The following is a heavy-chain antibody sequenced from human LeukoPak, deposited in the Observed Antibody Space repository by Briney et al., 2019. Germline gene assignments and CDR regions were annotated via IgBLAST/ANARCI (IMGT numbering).Heavy chain of an antibody. J-gene: IGHJ3*02. CDR2: IYKDGRT. D-gene: IGHD2-15*01. CDR1: GFTVNSNY. CDR3: AKGALLHAFDI. Sequence: GGSLRLSCAASGFTVNSNYMSWVRQAPGKGLERVSIIYKDGRTYYADSVKGRFTISRDNSRNMLYLQMNSLRAEDTAVYYCAKGALLHAFDIWGQGTMVTVSS. V-gene: IGHV3-53*01.